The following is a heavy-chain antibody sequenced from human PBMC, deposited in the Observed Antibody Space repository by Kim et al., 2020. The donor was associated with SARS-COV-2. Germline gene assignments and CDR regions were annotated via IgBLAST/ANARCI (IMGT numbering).Heavy chain of an antibody. V-gene: IGHV1-18*04. CDR1: GYTFTSYG. Sequence: ASVKVSCKASGYTFTSYGISWVRQAPGQGLEWMGWISAYNGNTNYAQKLQGRVTMTTDTSTSTAYMELRSLRSDDTAVYYCARDSGLLWFGDPSPWGQGTLVTVSS. J-gene: IGHJ5*02. CDR2: ISAYNGNT. D-gene: IGHD3-10*01. CDR3: ARDSGLLWFGDPSP.